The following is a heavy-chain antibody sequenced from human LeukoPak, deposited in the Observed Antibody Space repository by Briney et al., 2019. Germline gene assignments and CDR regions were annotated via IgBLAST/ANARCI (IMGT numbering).Heavy chain of an antibody. Sequence: GGSLRLSCAASGFTVSNNYMSWVRQAPGKGLEWVSVLYGGGSTYYVDSVKDRFTISRDNSKNTLYLQMNSLRVEDTAVYYCANPPTVTSFHYWGQGTLVTVSS. V-gene: IGHV3-53*01. J-gene: IGHJ4*02. CDR2: LYGGGST. CDR1: GFTVSNNY. D-gene: IGHD4-11*01. CDR3: ANPPTVTSFHY.